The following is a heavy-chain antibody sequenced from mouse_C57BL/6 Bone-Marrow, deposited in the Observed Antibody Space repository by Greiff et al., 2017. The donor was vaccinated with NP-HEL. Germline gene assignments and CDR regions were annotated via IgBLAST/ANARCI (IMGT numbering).Heavy chain of an antibody. J-gene: IGHJ4*01. D-gene: IGHD2-5*01. V-gene: IGHV1-63*01. CDR1: GYTFTNYW. CDR2: IYPGGGYT. CDR3: AISNYGYAMDY. Sequence: QVQLQQSGAELVRPGTSVKMSCKASGYTFTNYWIGWAKQRPGHGLEWIGDIYPGGGYTNYNGKFKGKATLTADKSSSTAYMQFSSLTSEDSAIYYCAISNYGYAMDYWGQGTSVTVSS.